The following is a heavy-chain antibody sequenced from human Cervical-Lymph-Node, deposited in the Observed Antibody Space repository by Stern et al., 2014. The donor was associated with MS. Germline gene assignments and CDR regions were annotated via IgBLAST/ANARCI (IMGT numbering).Heavy chain of an antibody. J-gene: IGHJ4*02. V-gene: IGHV4-59*08. CDR2: IYYIGTT. CDR1: GGSISNYY. CDR3: ARHGDTSFVY. D-gene: IGHD2-21*02. Sequence: VQLVESGPGLVQPSETLSLTCTVSGGSISNYYWSWIRQPPGQGLEWIGYIYYIGTTSYNPSLKSRVTISVDTSKNQFSLRLSSVSVADTAVYYCARHGDTSFVYWGQGTLVTISS.